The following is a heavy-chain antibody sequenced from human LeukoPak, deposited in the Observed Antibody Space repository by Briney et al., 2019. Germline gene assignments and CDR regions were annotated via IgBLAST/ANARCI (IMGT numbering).Heavy chain of an antibody. V-gene: IGHV3-23*01. J-gene: IGHJ4*02. CDR3: AKVPDSGNYHFDY. CDR2: ISGGAGST. CDR1: GFTLNSYA. Sequence: PGGSLRLSCAASGFTLNSYAMSWVRQAPGKGLEWVSAISGGAGSTYHGDSVKGRFTISRDSSKNTPYQQMNSLRAEDTAVYYCAKVPDSGNYHFDYWGQGTLVTVSS. D-gene: IGHD1-26*01.